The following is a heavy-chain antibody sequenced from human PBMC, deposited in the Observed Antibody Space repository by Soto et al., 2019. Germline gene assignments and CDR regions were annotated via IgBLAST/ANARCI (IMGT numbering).Heavy chain of an antibody. D-gene: IGHD6-19*01. CDR1: GFTFSSYW. V-gene: IGHV3-74*01. J-gene: IGHJ6*02. CDR2: INSDGSST. CDR3: AREGFVAGRDTAVYYYGMDV. Sequence: GGSLRLSCAASGFTFSSYWMHWVRQAPGKGLVWVSRINSDGSSTSYADSVKGRFTISRDNAKNTLYLQMNSLRAEDTAVYYCAREGFVAGRDTAVYYYGMDVWGQGTTVTVSS.